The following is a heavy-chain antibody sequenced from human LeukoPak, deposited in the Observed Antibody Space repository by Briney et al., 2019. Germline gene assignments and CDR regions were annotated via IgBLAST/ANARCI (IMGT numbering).Heavy chain of an antibody. CDR2: IIPIFGTA. CDR1: GGTFSSYA. J-gene: IGHJ4*02. CDR3: ARAGIAAAGTLDY. V-gene: IGHV1-69*13. Sequence: GASVKVSCKASGGTFSSYAISWVRQAPGQGLEWMGGIIPIFGTANYAQKLQGRVTITADESTSTAYMELSSLRSEDTAVYYCARAGIAAAGTLDYWGQGTLVTVSS. D-gene: IGHD6-13*01.